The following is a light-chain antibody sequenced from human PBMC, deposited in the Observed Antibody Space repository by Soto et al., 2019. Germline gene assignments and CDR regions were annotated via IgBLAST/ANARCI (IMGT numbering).Light chain of an antibody. J-gene: IGLJ1*01. CDR3: CSYTTNTTPYV. CDR1: STDIGGFNY. V-gene: IGLV2-14*01. Sequence: QSALTQPASVSGSPGQSITISCTGTSTDIGGFNYVSWYQHHPGKAPKLMIFEVSNRPSGVSNRFSGSKSGNTASLTISGLQAEDEADYFCCSYTTNTTPYVFGTGTKVTVL. CDR2: EVS.